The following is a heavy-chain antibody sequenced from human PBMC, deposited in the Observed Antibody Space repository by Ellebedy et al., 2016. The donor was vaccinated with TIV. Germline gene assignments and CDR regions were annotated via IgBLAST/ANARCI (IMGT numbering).Heavy chain of an antibody. CDR2: VSVYNGNT. D-gene: IGHD3-22*01. CDR1: GYTFTDNI. CDR3: ARKGPFGYDTSGFSDY. J-gene: IGHJ4*02. Sequence: ASVKVSCKASGYTFTDNILHWVRQAPGQGPEWMGWVSVYNGNTNYAQNLQGRVSMTTDTSASIAYMEVRSLRSDDTAVYYCARKGPFGYDTSGFSDYWGQGTLVTVSS. V-gene: IGHV1-18*04.